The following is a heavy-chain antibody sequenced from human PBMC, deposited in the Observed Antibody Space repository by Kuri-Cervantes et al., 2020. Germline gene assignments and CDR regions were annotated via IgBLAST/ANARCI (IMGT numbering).Heavy chain of an antibody. CDR1: GFTFSDSA. V-gene: IGHV3-73*01. CDR2: IRSKANTYAT. D-gene: IGHD5/OR15-5a*01. Sequence: LSLTCAASGFTFSDSAIHWVRQASGKGLEWVGRIRSKANTYATAYAASVKGRFTVSRDNSKNTAYLQMNSLRTEDTAVYYCTRIYDTVFDHWGQGTLVTVSS. J-gene: IGHJ4*02. CDR3: TRIYDTVFDH.